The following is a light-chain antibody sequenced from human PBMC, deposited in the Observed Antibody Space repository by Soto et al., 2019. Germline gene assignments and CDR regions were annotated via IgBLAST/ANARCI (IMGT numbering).Light chain of an antibody. J-gene: IGKJ4*01. V-gene: IGKV3-11*01. CDR2: DAS. CDR3: QQRGSWPST. CDR1: QSVSSK. Sequence: EIVLTQSPATLSLSPGERATLSCRASQSVSSKLVWYQQRPGQAPRLLIYDASNRATGIPARFSGSVSGTDFTLTISSLEPEDFEVYFCQQRGSWPSTFGGGTKVEI.